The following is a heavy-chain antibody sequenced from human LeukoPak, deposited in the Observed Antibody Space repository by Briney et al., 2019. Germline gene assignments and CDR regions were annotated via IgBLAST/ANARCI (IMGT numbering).Heavy chain of an antibody. CDR3: AREMATQDYYYYGMDV. Sequence: GGSLRLSCAASGFTFSSYWMSWVRQAPGKGLEWVANIKQDGSEKYYVDSVKGRFTISRDNAKNSLYLQMNSLRAEDTAVYYCAREMATQDYYYYGMDVWGQGTTVTVSS. J-gene: IGHJ6*02. CDR1: GFTFSSYW. CDR2: IKQDGSEK. D-gene: IGHD5-24*01. V-gene: IGHV3-7*01.